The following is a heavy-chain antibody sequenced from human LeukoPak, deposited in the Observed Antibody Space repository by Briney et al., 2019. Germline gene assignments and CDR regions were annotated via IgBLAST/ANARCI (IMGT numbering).Heavy chain of an antibody. CDR3: ARLDYYGGNGVIDY. CDR1: GGSIGSSSYY. V-gene: IGHV4-39*01. Sequence: PSETLSLTRTVSGGSIGSSSYYWGWIRQPPGKGLEWIGSMYYSGSTYYNPSLKSRVTISVDTSENQFSLKLSSVTAADTAVYYCARLDYYGGNGVIDYWGQGTLVTVSS. CDR2: MYYSGST. J-gene: IGHJ4*02. D-gene: IGHD4-23*01.